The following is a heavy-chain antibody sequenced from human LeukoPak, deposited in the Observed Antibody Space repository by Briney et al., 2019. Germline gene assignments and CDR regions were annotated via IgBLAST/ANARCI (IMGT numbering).Heavy chain of an antibody. Sequence: GGSLRLSCAASGLTFSDYYMSWIRQAPGKGLEWVSYISSSSSYTNYADSVKGRFTISRDNAKNSLYLQMNSLRAEDTAVYYCAREPYYYDSSGYYYVMGDFDYWGQGTLATVSS. V-gene: IGHV3-11*06. CDR3: AREPYYYDSSGYYYVMGDFDY. D-gene: IGHD3-22*01. CDR2: ISSSSSYT. CDR1: GLTFSDYY. J-gene: IGHJ4*02.